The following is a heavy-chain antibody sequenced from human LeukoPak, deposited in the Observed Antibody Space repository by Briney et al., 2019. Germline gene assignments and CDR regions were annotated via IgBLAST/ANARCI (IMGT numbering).Heavy chain of an antibody. CDR2: IWYDGSKK. D-gene: IGHD2-21*02. CDR1: GFTFSKNG. CDR3: ARFTGGDYYGRLDY. Sequence: GGSLRLSCAASGFTFSKNGMHWVRQAPGKGLERVALIWYDGSKKYCADSVKGRFTISRDSSTLFLQMNSLRAEDTAVYYCARFTGGDYYGRLDYWGQGTLVTVSS. V-gene: IGHV3-33*01. J-gene: IGHJ4*02.